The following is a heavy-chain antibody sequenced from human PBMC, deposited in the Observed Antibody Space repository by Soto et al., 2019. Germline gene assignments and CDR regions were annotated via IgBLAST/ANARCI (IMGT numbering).Heavy chain of an antibody. D-gene: IGHD2-8*01. CDR2: IYYSGST. J-gene: IGHJ4*02. V-gene: IGHV4-39*01. CDR1: GGSISSSSYY. CDR3: ASVLGYCTNGVCQYYFDY. Sequence: SETLSLTCTVSGGSISSSSYYWGWIRQPPGKGLEWIGSIYYSGSTYYNPSLKSRVTISVDTSKNQFSLKLSSVTAADTAVYYCASVLGYCTNGVCQYYFDYWGQGTLVTVSS.